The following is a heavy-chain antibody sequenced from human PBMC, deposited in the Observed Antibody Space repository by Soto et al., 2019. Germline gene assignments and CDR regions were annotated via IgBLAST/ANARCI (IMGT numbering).Heavy chain of an antibody. V-gene: IGHV3-30-3*01. CDR3: ARGPPYSSSPCFDY. J-gene: IGHJ4*02. Sequence: GGSLRLSCAASGFTFSSYAMHWVRQAPGKGLEWVAVISYDGSNKYYADSVKGRFTISRDNSKNTLYLQMNSLRAEDTAVYYCARGPPYSSSPCFDYWGQGTLVTVSS. D-gene: IGHD6-13*01. CDR1: GFTFSSYA. CDR2: ISYDGSNK.